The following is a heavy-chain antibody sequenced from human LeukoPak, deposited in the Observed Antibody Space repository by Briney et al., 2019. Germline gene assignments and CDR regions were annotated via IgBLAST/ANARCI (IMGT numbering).Heavy chain of an antibody. CDR2: ISGSGGTA. D-gene: IGHD3-10*01. CDR1: GFTFSIYA. J-gene: IGHJ5*02. Sequence: GGSLRLSCAASGFTFSIYAMSWVRQAPGKGLEWVSAISGSGGTAYYADSVKGRFTISRDNSKNTLYLQMNSLRAEDTAVYYCARDPLHYNWFDPWGQGTLVTVSS. CDR3: ARDPLHYNWFDP. V-gene: IGHV3-23*01.